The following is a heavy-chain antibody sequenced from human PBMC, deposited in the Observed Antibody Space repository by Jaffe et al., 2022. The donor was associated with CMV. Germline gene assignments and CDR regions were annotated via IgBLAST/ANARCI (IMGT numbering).Heavy chain of an antibody. D-gene: IGHD1-1*01. J-gene: IGHJ4*02. CDR2: IYYSGST. Sequence: QVQLQESGPGLVKPSETLSLTCTVSGGSISSYYWSWIRQPPGKGLEWIGYIYYSGSTNYNPSLKSRVTISVDTSKNQFSLKLSSVTAADTAVYYCARVYPRGGTTYFDYWGQGTLVTVSS. CDR3: ARVYPRGGTTYFDY. V-gene: IGHV4-59*01. CDR1: GGSISSYY.